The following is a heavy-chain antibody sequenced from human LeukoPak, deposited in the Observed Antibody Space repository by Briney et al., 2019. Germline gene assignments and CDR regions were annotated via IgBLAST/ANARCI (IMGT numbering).Heavy chain of an antibody. J-gene: IGHJ6*02. V-gene: IGHV3-23*01. D-gene: IGHD4-17*01. CDR3: AKDLTTVTPRNGMDV. CDR1: GFTLSSYA. CDR2: VDGGGGGT. Sequence: GSLRLSCAASGFTLSSYAMTWVRQAPGRGLEWVSSVDGGGGGTYYADSVKGRFTISRDNSKSTIYLQMNSLRAEDTAVYYCAKDLTTVTPRNGMDVWGQGTTVTVSS.